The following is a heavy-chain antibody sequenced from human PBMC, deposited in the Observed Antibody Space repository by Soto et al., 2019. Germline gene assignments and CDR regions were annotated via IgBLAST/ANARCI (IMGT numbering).Heavy chain of an antibody. Sequence: QVQLVQSGAEVKKPGSSVQVSCKASGGTISSYGINWVRQAPGQGLEWMGGISPILGSPNYAQKFRGRVTITADETTSTAYMELSSLRSADTAVYYCARLRDGYNYFAYWGQGTLVTVAS. D-gene: IGHD5-12*01. CDR1: GGTISSYG. V-gene: IGHV1-69*11. J-gene: IGHJ4*02. CDR3: ARLRDGYNYFAY. CDR2: ISPILGSP.